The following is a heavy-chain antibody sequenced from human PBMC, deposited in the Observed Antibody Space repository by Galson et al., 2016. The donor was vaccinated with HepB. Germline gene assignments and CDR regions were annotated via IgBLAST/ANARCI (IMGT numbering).Heavy chain of an antibody. Sequence: SLRLSCAASGFTFSDYYMSWIRQAPGKGLEWVSYISSSDNTIYYADSVKGRFTISRDSAKNSLYLQMNSLRAEDTAVYYCARDQYYGSRWFDPWGQGTLVTVSS. D-gene: IGHD3-10*01. CDR1: GFTFSDYY. J-gene: IGHJ5*02. CDR3: ARDQYYGSRWFDP. CDR2: ISSSDNTI. V-gene: IGHV3-11*01.